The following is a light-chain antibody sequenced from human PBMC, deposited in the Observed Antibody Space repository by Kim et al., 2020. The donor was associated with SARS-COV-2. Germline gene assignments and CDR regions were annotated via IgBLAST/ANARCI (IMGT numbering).Light chain of an antibody. CDR2: TAL. Sequence: DIQMTQSPSSLSASVGDRVTITCRTSQSISSYLNWYQQKPGKAPNLLIYTALNLQSGVPSRFSGSGSGTDFTLTISSLQPEDFATYYCQQSYSTPPTFGQGTKVDIK. CDR3: QQSYSTPPT. V-gene: IGKV1-39*01. CDR1: QSISSY. J-gene: IGKJ1*01.